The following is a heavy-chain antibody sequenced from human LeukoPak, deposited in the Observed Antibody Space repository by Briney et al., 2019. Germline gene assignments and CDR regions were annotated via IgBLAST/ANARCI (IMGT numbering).Heavy chain of an antibody. J-gene: IGHJ4*02. Sequence: GGSLRLSCAASGFTFSSYSMNWVRQAPGKGLEWVSYISSSSSYIYYADSVKGRFTISRDNAKNSLYLQMNSLRAEDTAVYYCAIDSSGLVDYWGQGTLVTVSS. CDR1: GFTFSSYS. D-gene: IGHD3-22*01. V-gene: IGHV3-21*05. CDR3: AIDSSGLVDY. CDR2: ISSSSSYI.